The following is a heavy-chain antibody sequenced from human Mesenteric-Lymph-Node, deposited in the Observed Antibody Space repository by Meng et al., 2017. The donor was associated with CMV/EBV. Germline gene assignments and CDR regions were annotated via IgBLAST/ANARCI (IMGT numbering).Heavy chain of an antibody. D-gene: IGHD1-26*01. J-gene: IGHJ6*02. CDR2: IYRGVSSK. CDR3: AKDNRVGSTYPYDGMDV. CDR1: GLTISAYG. Sequence: GGSLRLSCAASGLTISAYGMSWVRQAPGKGLDWVSVIYRGVSSKYYADSVKGRFTVSRDDFKNTVYLEMYSLTAEDTAVYYYAKDNRVGSTYPYDGMDVWGQGTTVTVSS. V-gene: IGHV3-23*03.